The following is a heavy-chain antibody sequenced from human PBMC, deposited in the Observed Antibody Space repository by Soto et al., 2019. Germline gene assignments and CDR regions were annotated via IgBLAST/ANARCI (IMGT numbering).Heavy chain of an antibody. J-gene: IGHJ4*02. Sequence: GASVKVSCKAFNYTFNTYGISWVRQAPGQGLEWMGWISTSNGNSIYAQSLQDRVTMTTDTSTSAAYMELRSLRSDDTAIYYCARDRGIAASGPDYWGQGTLVTVSS. CDR1: NYTFNTYG. D-gene: IGHD6-13*01. CDR3: ARDRGIAASGPDY. CDR2: ISTSNGNS. V-gene: IGHV1-18*01.